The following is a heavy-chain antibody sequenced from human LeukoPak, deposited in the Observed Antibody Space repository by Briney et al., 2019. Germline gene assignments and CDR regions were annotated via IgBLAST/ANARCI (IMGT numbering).Heavy chain of an antibody. Sequence: SETLSLTCTVSDDSISSGYYWGWIRQPPGKGLEWIGSIYHSGSTYYNPSLKSRVTISVDTSKNQFSLQLSSVTAADTAVYYCARRDGYTIDAFDIWGQGTMVTVSS. V-gene: IGHV4-38-2*02. CDR1: DDSISSGYY. J-gene: IGHJ3*02. CDR3: ARRDGYTIDAFDI. D-gene: IGHD5-24*01. CDR2: IYHSGST.